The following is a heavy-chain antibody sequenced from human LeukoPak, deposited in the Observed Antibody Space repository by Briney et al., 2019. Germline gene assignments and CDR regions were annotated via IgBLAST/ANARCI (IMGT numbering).Heavy chain of an antibody. CDR1: GYTFTGYY. CDR3: ARDSKNGSGSYYN. J-gene: IGHJ4*02. V-gene: IGHV1-2*02. CDR2: INPNSGGT. D-gene: IGHD3-10*01. Sequence: ASVKVSCKASGYTFTGYYMHWVRQAPGQGLEWVGWINPNSGGTNYAQKFQGRVTMTRDTSISTAYMELSRLRSDDTAVYYCARDSKNGSGSYYNWGQGTLVTVSS.